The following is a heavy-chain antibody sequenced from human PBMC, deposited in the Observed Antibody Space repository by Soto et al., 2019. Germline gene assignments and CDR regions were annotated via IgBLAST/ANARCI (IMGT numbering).Heavy chain of an antibody. CDR2: IYYSGST. J-gene: IGHJ6*02. CDR1: GGSISSGGYY. CDR3: ARDRFKRVTVGSYYGMDV. Sequence: SETLSLTCTVSGGSISSGGYYWSWIRQHPGKGLEWIGYIYYSGSTYYNPSLKSRVTISVDTSKNQFSLKLSSVTAADTAVYYCARDRFKRVTVGSYYGMDVWGQGTTVT. V-gene: IGHV4-31*03. D-gene: IGHD2-21*02.